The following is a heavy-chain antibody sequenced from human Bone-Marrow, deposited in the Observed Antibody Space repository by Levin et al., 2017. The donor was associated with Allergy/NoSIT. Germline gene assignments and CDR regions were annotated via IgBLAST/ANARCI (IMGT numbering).Heavy chain of an antibody. V-gene: IGHV3-33*01. CDR1: GFLFSSFG. CDR3: TRDRLEYCSGASCYGLDV. CDR2: IWHDGNDV. Sequence: PGGSLRLSCAASGFLFSSFGMHWVRQAPGKGLEWVAVIWHDGNDVFYSDSVKGRFTISRDNGENMLFLQMNSLRPEDTGVYYCTRDRLEYCSGASCYGLDVWGQGTTVTVSS. D-gene: IGHD6-19*01. J-gene: IGHJ6*02.